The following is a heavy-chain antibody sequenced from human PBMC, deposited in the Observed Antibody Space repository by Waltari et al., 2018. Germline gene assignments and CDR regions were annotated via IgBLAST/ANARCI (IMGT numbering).Heavy chain of an antibody. CDR2: INPIGGST. Sequence: QVQLVQSGAEVKKPGASVKISCKTSEYTFTSSYIHWVRQAPGQGLEWMGIINPIGGSTIYGQKFQGRVTMTRETSTSTVYMELSSLRSDDTAVYYCALDTGALWMDVWGQGTTVTVSS. CDR1: EYTFTSSY. J-gene: IGHJ6*02. D-gene: IGHD2-21*01. V-gene: IGHV1-46*01. CDR3: ALDTGALWMDV.